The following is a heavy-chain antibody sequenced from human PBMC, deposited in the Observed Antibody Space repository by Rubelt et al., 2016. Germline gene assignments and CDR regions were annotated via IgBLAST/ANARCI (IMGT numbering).Heavy chain of an antibody. CDR1: S. J-gene: IGHJ4*02. CDR2: ISSSSSTI. Sequence: SMNWVRQAPGKGLEWVSYISSSSSTIYYADSVKGRFTISRDNAKNSLYLQMNSLRAEDTAVYYCARDTPLDYWGQGTLVTVSS. V-gene: IGHV3-48*04. CDR3: ARDTPLDY.